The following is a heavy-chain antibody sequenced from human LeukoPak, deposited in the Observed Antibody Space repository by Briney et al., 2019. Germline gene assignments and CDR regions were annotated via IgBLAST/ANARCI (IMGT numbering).Heavy chain of an antibody. J-gene: IGHJ4*02. CDR1: GYTFTSYY. D-gene: IGHD6-13*01. CDR3: AKLTRPGILDY. V-gene: IGHV1-46*01. Sequence: ASVKVSCKASGYTFTSYYMHWVRQAPGQGLEWMGIINPSGGSTSYAQKFQGRVTMTRDTSTSTVYMELNSLRAEDTAVYYCAKLTRPGILDYWGQGTLVTVSS. CDR2: INPSGGST.